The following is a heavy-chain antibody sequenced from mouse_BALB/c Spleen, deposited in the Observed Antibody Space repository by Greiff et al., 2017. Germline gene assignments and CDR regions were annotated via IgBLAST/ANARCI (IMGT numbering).Heavy chain of an antibody. CDR2: ISSGGST. CDR3: AREGGMITTAY. J-gene: IGHJ3*01. V-gene: IGHV5-6-5*01. D-gene: IGHD2-4*01. Sequence: EVQLVESGGGLVKPGGSLKLSCAASGFTFSSYAMSWVRQTPEKRLEWVASISSGGSTYYPDSVKGRFTISRDNAKNTLYLQMSSLKSEDTAMYYCAREGGMITTAYWGQGTLVTVSA. CDR1: GFTFSSYA.